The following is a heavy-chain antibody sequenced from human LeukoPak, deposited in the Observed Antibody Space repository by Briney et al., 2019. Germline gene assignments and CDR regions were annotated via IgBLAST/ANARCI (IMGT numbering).Heavy chain of an antibody. J-gene: IGHJ5*02. V-gene: IGHV4-34*01. CDR3: ARGLGLLWFGEFHTSWFDP. CDR2: INHSGST. Sequence: SETLSLTCAVHGGSFSGYYWSWIRQPPGKGLEWIGEINHSGSTNYNPSLKSRVTISVDTSKNQFSLKLSSVTAADTAVYYCARGLGLLWFGEFHTSWFDPWGQGTLVTVSS. D-gene: IGHD3-10*01. CDR1: GGSFSGYY.